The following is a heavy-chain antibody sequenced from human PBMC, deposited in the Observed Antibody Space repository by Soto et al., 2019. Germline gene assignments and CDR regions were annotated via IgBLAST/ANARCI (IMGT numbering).Heavy chain of an antibody. J-gene: IGHJ4*02. CDR2: IYTGGVT. CDR1: GFTVSSNY. CDR3: ARDSRFLEWGY. Sequence: GGSLRLSCAASGFTVSSNYMSWVRQAPGKGLEWVSVIYTGGVTYYADSVKGRFTISRDNSKNTLYLQMNSLRAEDTAVYYCARDSRFLEWGYWGQGTLVTVSS. D-gene: IGHD3-3*01. V-gene: IGHV3-66*01.